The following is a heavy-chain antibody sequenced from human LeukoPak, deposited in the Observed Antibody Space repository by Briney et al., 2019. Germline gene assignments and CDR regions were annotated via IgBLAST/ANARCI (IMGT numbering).Heavy chain of an antibody. D-gene: IGHD5-18*01. J-gene: IGHJ4*02. CDR3: AKDVVAAMAD. Sequence: GGSLRLSCAASGFTFSSYGMHWVRQALGKGLEWVAVISYDGSNKYYADSVKGRFTISRDNSKNTLYLQMNSLRAEDTAVYYCAKDVVAAMADWGQGTLVTVSS. V-gene: IGHV3-30*18. CDR1: GFTFSSYG. CDR2: ISYDGSNK.